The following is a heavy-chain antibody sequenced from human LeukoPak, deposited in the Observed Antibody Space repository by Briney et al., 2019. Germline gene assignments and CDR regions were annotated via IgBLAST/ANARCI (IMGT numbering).Heavy chain of an antibody. J-gene: IGHJ6*03. V-gene: IGHV3-23*01. D-gene: IGHD3-3*01. CDR1: GFTFSNYA. CDR3: AKDHDFRPDYYYYMDV. CDR2: ISGTGANT. Sequence: PGGSLRLSCAASGFTFSNYAMAWVRQAPGKGLEWVSGISGTGANTYYPDSVKGRFTISRDNSKNTLYLQMNSLRAEDTAVYYCAKDHDFRPDYYYYMDVWGKGTTVTVSS.